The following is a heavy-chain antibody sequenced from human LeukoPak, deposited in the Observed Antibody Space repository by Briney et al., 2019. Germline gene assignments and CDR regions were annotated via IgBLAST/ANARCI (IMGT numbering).Heavy chain of an antibody. D-gene: IGHD5-24*01. CDR2: ISYDGSNK. Sequence: SGGSLRLSCAASGFTFSSYGMHWVRQAPGKGLEWVAVISYDGSNKYYADSVKGRFTISRDNSKNTLYLQMNSLRAEDTAVYYCAKGEMATGYDAFDTWGQGTMVTVSS. J-gene: IGHJ3*02. CDR1: GFTFSSYG. CDR3: AKGEMATGYDAFDT. V-gene: IGHV3-30*18.